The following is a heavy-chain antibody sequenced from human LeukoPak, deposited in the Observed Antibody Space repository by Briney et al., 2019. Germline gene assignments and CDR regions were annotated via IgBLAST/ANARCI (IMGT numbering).Heavy chain of an antibody. CDR1: GGTLSSHV. CDR2: IIPIFDTA. CDR3: ARGERAAMVTIDS. J-gene: IGHJ4*02. Sequence: ASVKVSCKASGGTLSSHVISWVRQAPGQGLEWMGGIIPIFDTANYAQKFQGRVTITADESSNTAYMELSSPRSEDAAVYYCARGERAAMVTIDSWGQGTLVTVSS. D-gene: IGHD5-18*01. V-gene: IGHV1-69*13.